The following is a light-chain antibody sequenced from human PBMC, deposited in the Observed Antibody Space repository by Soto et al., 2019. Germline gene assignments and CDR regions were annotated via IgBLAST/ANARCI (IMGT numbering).Light chain of an antibody. CDR1: SSDVGGYYL. J-gene: IGLJ3*02. CDR3: SSYSDSSTLV. V-gene: IGLV2-23*01. CDR2: EGS. Sequence: QSARTQPASVSASPGQSITISCTGTSSDVGGYYLVSWYQQHPGKAPKLMIYEGSKRPSGVSSRFSGSKSGNTASLTISGLQTEDEADYYCSSYSDSSTLVFGGGTKLTVL.